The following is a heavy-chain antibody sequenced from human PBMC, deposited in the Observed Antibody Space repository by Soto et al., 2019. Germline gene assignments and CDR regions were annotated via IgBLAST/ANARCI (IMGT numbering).Heavy chain of an antibody. CDR2: IYYSGST. CDR1: GGSISSSSFY. V-gene: IGHV4-39*01. Sequence: TSETLSLTCSVFGGSISSSSFYWGWIRQPPGKGLEWIGSIYYSGSTYYNPSLKSRVTISVDTSKNQFSLKVSSVTAADTAVYYCARIGYCRGGSCYQRSNYYYFMDVWGKGTTVTVSS. J-gene: IGHJ6*03. D-gene: IGHD2-15*01. CDR3: ARIGYCRGGSCYQRSNYYYFMDV.